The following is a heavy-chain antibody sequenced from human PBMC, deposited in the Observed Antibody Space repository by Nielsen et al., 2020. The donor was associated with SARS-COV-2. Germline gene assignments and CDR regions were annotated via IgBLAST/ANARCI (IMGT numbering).Heavy chain of an antibody. J-gene: IGHJ2*01. CDR3: ARDQTGYWYFDL. CDR2: ISAYNGNT. D-gene: IGHD1-1*01. V-gene: IGHV1-18*01. CDR1: GGTFSSYT. Sequence: ASVKVSCKASGGTFSSYTISWVRQAPGQGLERMGWISAYNGNTNYAQKLQGRVTMTTDTSTSTAYMELRSLRSDDTAVYYCARDQTGYWYFDLWGRGTLVTVSS.